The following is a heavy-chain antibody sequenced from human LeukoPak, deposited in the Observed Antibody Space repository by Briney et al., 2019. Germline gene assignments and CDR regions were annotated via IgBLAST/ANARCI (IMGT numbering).Heavy chain of an antibody. J-gene: IGHJ4*02. Sequence: GASVKVSCKASGYTFTGYYMHWVRQAPGQGLEWMGWINPNSGGTNYAQKFQGRVTMTRDTSISTAYMELSRLRSDDTAVYYCARYRSAMARGVIRDYFDYWGQGTLVTVSS. CDR3: ARYRSAMARGVIRDYFDY. CDR2: INPNSGGT. D-gene: IGHD3-10*01. CDR1: GYTFTGYY. V-gene: IGHV1-2*02.